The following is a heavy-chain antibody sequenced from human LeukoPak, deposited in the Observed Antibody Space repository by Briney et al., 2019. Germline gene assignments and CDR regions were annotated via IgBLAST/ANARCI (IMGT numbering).Heavy chain of an antibody. CDR2: ICGHGISI. Sequence: GGSLRLSCESSGFTFSNYAMSGVRQAPGKGLEWVSGICGHGISIYYADSVKGRFTISRDNSKSTLYLVMNSLRAEDTAVYYCAKEDGSYGSGRYYYFDYWGQGTLVTVSS. D-gene: IGHD3-10*01. CDR3: AKEDGSYGSGRYYYFDY. J-gene: IGHJ4*02. CDR1: GFTFSNYA. V-gene: IGHV3-23*01.